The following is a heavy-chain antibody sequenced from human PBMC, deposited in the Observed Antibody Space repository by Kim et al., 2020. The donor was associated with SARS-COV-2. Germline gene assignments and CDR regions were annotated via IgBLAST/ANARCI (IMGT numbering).Heavy chain of an antibody. Sequence: SETLSLTCAVSGGSISSGGYSWSWIRQPPGKGLEWIGYIYHSGSTYYNPSLKSRVTISVDRSKNQFSLKLSSVTAADTAVYYCARVRARSRDSSGPHFDYWGQGTLVTVSS. CDR2: IYHSGST. J-gene: IGHJ4*02. CDR3: ARVRARSRDSSGPHFDY. V-gene: IGHV4-30-2*01. CDR1: GGSISSGGYS. D-gene: IGHD3-22*01.